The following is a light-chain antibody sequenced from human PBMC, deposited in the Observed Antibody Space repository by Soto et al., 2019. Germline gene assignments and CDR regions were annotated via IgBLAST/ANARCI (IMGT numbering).Light chain of an antibody. V-gene: IGKV3-15*01. CDR3: HQYAKSPFT. J-gene: IGKJ3*01. CDR2: DTS. CDR1: QSVSSK. Sequence: EIVMTQSPATLSVSPGERATLSCRASQSVSSKLAWYQHKPGQAPRLLIYDTSTRAAGIPARFTGSGSGTDFTLTISSLQSEDFAVYYCHQYAKSPFTFGPGTILEIK.